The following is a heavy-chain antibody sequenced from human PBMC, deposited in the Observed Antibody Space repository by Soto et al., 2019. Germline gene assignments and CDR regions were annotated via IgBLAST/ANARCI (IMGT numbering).Heavy chain of an antibody. V-gene: IGHV4-34*01. CDR2: ISHSGST. D-gene: IGHD2-2*01. CDR3: ARGECSSNYCFTRWALDI. J-gene: IGHJ3*02. Sequence: SETLSLTCAVSGGSFSAYHWTWIRQTPGKGLEWIGEISHSGSTNYTPSLKSRVTISADPSKKQFSLNLTSMTAADSGVYYCARGECSSNYCFTRWALDIWGQGTVVTVSS. CDR1: GGSFSAYH.